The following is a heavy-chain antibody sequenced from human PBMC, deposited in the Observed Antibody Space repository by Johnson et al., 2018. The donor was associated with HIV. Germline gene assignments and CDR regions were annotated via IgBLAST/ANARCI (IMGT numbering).Heavy chain of an antibody. D-gene: IGHD5-24*01. J-gene: IGHJ3*02. CDR1: GFTFSNYW. V-gene: IGHV3-7*02. Sequence: VQLVESGGGVVQPGGSLRLSCAASGFTFSNYWMSWVRQAPGKGLEWVANIKQDGSEKYYVDSVKGRFIISRDNAKNTLYLQMNSLRAEDTAVYYCARACRDCYTCDVYDIWGQGTMVTVSS. CDR3: ARACRDCYTCDVYDI. CDR2: IKQDGSEK.